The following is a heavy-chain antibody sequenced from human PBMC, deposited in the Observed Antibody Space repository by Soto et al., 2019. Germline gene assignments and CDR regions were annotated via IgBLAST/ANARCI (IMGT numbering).Heavy chain of an antibody. J-gene: IGHJ3*02. CDR2: IDPSDSYT. V-gene: IGHV5-10-1*01. CDR1: GYSFTSYW. CDR3: ATRSYYYDSSVAVDI. D-gene: IGHD3-22*01. Sequence: PGESLKISCKGSGYSFTSYWISWVRQMPGKGLEWMGKIDPSDSYTNYSPSFQGHVTISADKSISTAYLQWSSLKASDTAMYYCATRSYYYDSSVAVDIWGQGTMVTVSS.